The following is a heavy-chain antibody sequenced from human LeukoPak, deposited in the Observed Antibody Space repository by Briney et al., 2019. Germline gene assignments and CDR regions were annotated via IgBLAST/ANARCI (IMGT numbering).Heavy chain of an antibody. CDR3: ARDPSQQQLGNDFDY. D-gene: IGHD6-13*01. J-gene: IGHJ4*02. CDR1: GFTFSSYA. CDR2: ISGSGGST. V-gene: IGHV3-23*01. Sequence: HPGGSLRLSCAASGFTFSSYAMSWVRQAPGKGLEWVSAISGSGGSTYYADSVKGRFTTSRDNAKNSLYLQMNSLRAEDTAVYYCARDPSQQQLGNDFDYWGQGTLVTVSS.